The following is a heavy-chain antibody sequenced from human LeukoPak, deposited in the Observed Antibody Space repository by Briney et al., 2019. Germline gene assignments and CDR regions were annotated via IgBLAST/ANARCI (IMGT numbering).Heavy chain of an antibody. CDR1: GFTFSSYA. J-gene: IGHJ5*02. Sequence: GGSLRLSCAASGFTFSSYAMNWVRQAPGKGLEWVSTISSITSYIYYADSVKGRFTISKDNPKNSLYLQMNSLRAEDTAVYYCARSGGSGSYINWFDPWGQGTLVTVSS. CDR2: ISSITSYI. V-gene: IGHV3-21*01. CDR3: ARSGGSGSYINWFDP. D-gene: IGHD3-10*01.